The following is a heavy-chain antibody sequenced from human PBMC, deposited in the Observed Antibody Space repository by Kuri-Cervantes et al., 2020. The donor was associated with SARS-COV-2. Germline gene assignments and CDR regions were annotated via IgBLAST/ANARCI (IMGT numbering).Heavy chain of an antibody. D-gene: IGHD3-3*01. CDR2: IYTSGST. V-gene: IGHV4-4*07. Sequence: SETLSLTCTVSGGSISSYYWSWIRQPAGKGLEWIGRIYTSGSTNYNPSLKSRVTMSVDTSKNQFSLKLSSVTAADTAVYYCARGGSNNYDFWSGYYKRGPYYYYYYMDVWGKGTTVTVSS. J-gene: IGHJ6*03. CDR1: GGSISSYY. CDR3: ARGGSNNYDFWSGYYKRGPYYYYYYMDV.